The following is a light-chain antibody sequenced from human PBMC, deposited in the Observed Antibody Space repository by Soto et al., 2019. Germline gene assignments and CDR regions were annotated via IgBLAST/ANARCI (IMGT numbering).Light chain of an antibody. J-gene: IGKJ1*01. V-gene: IGKV1-5*01. Sequence: IQMTQSPSTLSASVGDRVTITCRASQSISSWLAWYQQKPGKAPKLLIYDASSLESGVPSRFSGSGSGTEFTLTISSLQPDDFATYYCQQYNSYSPTWTFGQGTKVDIK. CDR2: DAS. CDR3: QQYNSYSPTWT. CDR1: QSISSW.